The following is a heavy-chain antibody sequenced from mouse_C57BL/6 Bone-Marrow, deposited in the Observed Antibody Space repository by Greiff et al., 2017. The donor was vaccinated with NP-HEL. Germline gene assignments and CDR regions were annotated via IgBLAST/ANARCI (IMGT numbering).Heavy chain of an antibody. CDR2: IYPGNSDT. V-gene: IGHV1-5*01. J-gene: IGHJ2*01. CDR1: GYTFPSYW. CDR3: TRSYGSSYDY. D-gene: IGHD1-1*01. Sequence: VQLQQPGAELVKPGASVKMSCKTSGYTFPSYWMHWVKQRPGQGLEWIGAIYPGNSDTSYNQQFTGQANLTAVTSATTAYMELSSLTNEDSAVYHCTRSYGSSYDYWGQGTTLTVSS.